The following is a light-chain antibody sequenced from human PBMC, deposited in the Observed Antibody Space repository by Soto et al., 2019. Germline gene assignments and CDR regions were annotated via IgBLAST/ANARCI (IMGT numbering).Light chain of an antibody. CDR3: QQYDTSPPLYT. CDR2: GAS. V-gene: IGKV3-20*01. CDR1: QTVDSVY. Sequence: EIVLTQSPGTLSLSPGERATLSCRASQTVDSVYLAWYQQKPGQPPRLLIYGASTRAAGIPKRFSGSGSGTDFTLTISRVEPEDFAVYYCQQYDTSPPLYTFGQGTSLEIK. J-gene: IGKJ2*01.